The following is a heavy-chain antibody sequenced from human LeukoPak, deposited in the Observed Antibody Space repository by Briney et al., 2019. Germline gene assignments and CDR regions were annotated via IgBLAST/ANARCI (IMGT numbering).Heavy chain of an antibody. D-gene: IGHD3-10*01. V-gene: IGHV3-74*01. J-gene: IGHJ4*02. CDR2: INSDGSPT. Sequence: GSLRLPCGASGFTFSSYWIHLVRQAPGKGLVLISRINSDGSPTSYAASVKGRFTISRDNAKNTLYLQMNSLRAEDTAVYYCARGNYYGQDYWGQGTLVTVSS. CDR3: ARGNYYGQDY. CDR1: GFTFSSYW.